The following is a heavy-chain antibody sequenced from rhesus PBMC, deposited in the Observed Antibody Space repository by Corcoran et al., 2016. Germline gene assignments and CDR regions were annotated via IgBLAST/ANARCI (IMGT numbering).Heavy chain of an antibody. D-gene: IGHD2-8*01. V-gene: IGHV4-80*01. J-gene: IGHJ4*01. CDR3: SRDRPGFSSGGVCYLDH. CDR1: GASVSYYW. Sequence: QIQLQESGPGLVTPSETLSRSCVVSGASVSYYWWTWYRQTPEKGLEWIGAVNGNGGSTYSNSALKIRVTTSKDASKNQCSLKRTSMTAADTAVYYWSRDRPGFSSGGVCYLDHWGQGVLVTSAS. CDR2: VNGNGGST.